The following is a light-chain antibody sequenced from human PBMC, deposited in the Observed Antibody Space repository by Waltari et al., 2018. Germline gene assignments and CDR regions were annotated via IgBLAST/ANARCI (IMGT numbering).Light chain of an antibody. Sequence: QSVLIQPPSVSGTPGQRVTISCSAANSNIGSNYVYWFSHLPGEAPKLLVFRNDQRPSGVPGRFSGSKSGTSASLAISGLQSEDEADFYCATWDDSLGGAIFGPGTKVTVL. V-gene: IGLV1-47*01. CDR1: NSNIGSNY. CDR3: ATWDDSLGGAI. CDR2: RND. J-gene: IGLJ1*01.